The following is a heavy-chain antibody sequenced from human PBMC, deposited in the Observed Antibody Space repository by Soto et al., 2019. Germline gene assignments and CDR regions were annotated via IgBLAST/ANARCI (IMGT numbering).Heavy chain of an antibody. Sequence: PGGSLRLSCAASGFTVSSNYMSWVRQAPGKGLEWVSVIYSGGSTYYADSVKGRFTISRDNSKNTLYLQMNSLRAEGTAVYYCARDALSNWFDPWGQGTLVTVSS. CDR1: GFTVSSNY. V-gene: IGHV3-53*01. CDR2: IYSGGST. CDR3: ARDALSNWFDP. J-gene: IGHJ5*02.